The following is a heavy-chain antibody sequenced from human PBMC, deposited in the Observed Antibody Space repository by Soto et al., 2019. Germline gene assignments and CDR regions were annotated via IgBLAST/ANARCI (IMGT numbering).Heavy chain of an antibody. V-gene: IGHV4-59*08. J-gene: IGHJ4*02. CDR2: IYYSGST. CDR1: GGSISRYY. D-gene: IGHD2-15*01. Sequence: PSATLSITCTVSGGSISRYYWSWIRQPPGKGLEWIGYIYYSGSTNYNPSLKSRVTISVDTSKNQFSLKLSSVTAADTAVYYCARRYGGTFDYWGQGTLVTVSS. CDR3: ARRYGGTFDY.